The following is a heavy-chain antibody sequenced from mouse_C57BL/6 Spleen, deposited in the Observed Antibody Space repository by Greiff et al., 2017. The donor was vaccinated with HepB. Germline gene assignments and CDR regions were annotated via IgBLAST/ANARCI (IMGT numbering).Heavy chain of an antibody. J-gene: IGHJ2*01. V-gene: IGHV1-80*01. CDR2: IYPGDGDT. CDR3: ARDGSVFDY. Sequence: VQLQQSGAEPVKPGASLKISCKASGYAFSSYWMNWVKQRPGTGLEWIGQIYPGDGDTNYNGTFKGKVTLIADNSSRTAYMQLSSLTSEDSAVYFCARDGSVFDYWGQGATLTVSS. D-gene: IGHD1-1*01. CDR1: GYAFSSYW.